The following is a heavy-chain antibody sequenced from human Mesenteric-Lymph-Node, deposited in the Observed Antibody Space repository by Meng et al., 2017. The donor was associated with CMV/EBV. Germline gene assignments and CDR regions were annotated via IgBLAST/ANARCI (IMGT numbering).Heavy chain of an antibody. CDR3: ASSDYYYGMDV. CDR2: INPDGSLT. V-gene: IGHV3-74*01. J-gene: IGHJ6*02. Sequence: GESLKISCVASGFTFSNQWMRWVRQVPGKGLVWVSNINPDGSLTSYADFAKGRFTISRDNARNTVYLEMNSLRAEDTAVYYCASSDYYYGMDVWGQGTTVTVSS. CDR1: GFTFSNQW.